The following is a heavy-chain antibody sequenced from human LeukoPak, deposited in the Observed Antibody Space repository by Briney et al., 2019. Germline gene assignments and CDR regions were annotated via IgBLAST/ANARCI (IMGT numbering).Heavy chain of an antibody. J-gene: IGHJ4*02. CDR2: INSDGSST. V-gene: IGHV3-74*01. CDR1: GLTFSSYW. D-gene: IGHD6-19*01. CDR3: ARVEQQWLVHFDY. Sequence: PGGSLRLSCAASGLTFSSYWMHWVRQAPGKGLVWVSRINSDGSSTSYADSVKGRFTISRDNAKNTLYLQMNSLRAEDTAGYYCARVEQQWLVHFDYWGQGTLVTVSS.